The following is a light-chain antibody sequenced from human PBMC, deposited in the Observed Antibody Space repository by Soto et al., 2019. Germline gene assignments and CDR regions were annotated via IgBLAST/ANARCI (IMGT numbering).Light chain of an antibody. CDR3: QNYNGAPWT. CDR1: QDIYTY. CDR2: AAS. Sequence: DIQLTQSPSSLSASVGDRVTITCRASQDIYTYLVWYQQKPGTVPKLLIFAASTLHSGVPSRFSGSGSGTDFPLTISSLQPEDVATYYCQNYNGAPWTFGQGTKVEIK. J-gene: IGKJ1*01. V-gene: IGKV1-27*01.